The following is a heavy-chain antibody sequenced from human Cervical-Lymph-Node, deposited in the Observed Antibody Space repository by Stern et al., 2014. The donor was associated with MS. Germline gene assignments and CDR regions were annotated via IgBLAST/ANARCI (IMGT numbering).Heavy chain of an antibody. CDR1: GGSISSYY. D-gene: IGHD4-17*01. CDR3: ARAQSDYDEGDYFDS. CDR2: IHYSGNT. V-gene: IGHV4-59*01. J-gene: IGHJ4*02. Sequence: VQLQESGPGLVKPSETLSLTCTVSGGSISSYYWSWIRLPPGKGLEWIGYIHYSGNTDYNPSLKSRVTVSVDTSKNQFSLRLSSVTAADTAVYYCARAQSDYDEGDYFDSWGQGTLVTVSS.